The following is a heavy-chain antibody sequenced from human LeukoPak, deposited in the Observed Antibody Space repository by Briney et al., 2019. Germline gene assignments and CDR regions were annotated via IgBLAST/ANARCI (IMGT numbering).Heavy chain of an antibody. D-gene: IGHD3-9*01. CDR1: GYTFISYW. J-gene: IGHJ6*02. Sequence: GESLKIFCQGSGYTFISYWIGWVRQKPGKGLEWMGIIYPGDSDTRYSPSFQGQVTISGDKSISTAYLQWSSLKASDTAMYYYASTTGEVTGYYTIDVWGHGTSVTVSS. CDR3: ASTTGEVTGYYTIDV. CDR2: IYPGDSDT. V-gene: IGHV5-51*01.